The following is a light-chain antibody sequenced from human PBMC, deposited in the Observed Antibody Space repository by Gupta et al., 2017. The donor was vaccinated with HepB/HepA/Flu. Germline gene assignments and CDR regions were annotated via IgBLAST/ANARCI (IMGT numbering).Light chain of an antibody. CDR3: HQSSNLPWT. CDR1: QSIGNS. CDR2: YAS. V-gene: IGKV6-21*01. Sequence: EVVLTQSRASPSVTPKEKVTITCRASQSIGNSLHWYQQKPDQSPKLLIKYASQSFSGVPSRFSGSGSGTDFTLTINSLEAEDAATYYCHQSSNLPWTFGQGTKVEIK. J-gene: IGKJ1*01.